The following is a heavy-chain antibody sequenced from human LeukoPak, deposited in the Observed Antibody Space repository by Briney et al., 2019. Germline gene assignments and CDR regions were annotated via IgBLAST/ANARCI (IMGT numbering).Heavy chain of an antibody. CDR1: GGSISSYY. D-gene: IGHD6-19*01. J-gene: IGHJ5*02. V-gene: IGHV4-59*01. CDR3: ARGTMGAVAGTSVVYWFDP. Sequence: SETLPLTCTVSGGSISSYYWSWIRQPPGKGLEWIGYIYYSGSTNYNPSLKSRVTISVDTSKNQFSLKLSSVTAADTAVYYCARGTMGAVAGTSVVYWFDPWGQGTLVTVSS. CDR2: IYYSGST.